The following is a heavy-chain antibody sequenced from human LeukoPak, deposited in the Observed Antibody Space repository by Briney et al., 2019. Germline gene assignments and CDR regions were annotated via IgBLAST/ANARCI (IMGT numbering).Heavy chain of an antibody. CDR1: GYTFTNNY. J-gene: IGHJ4*02. CDR3: ARDQEGFDY. Sequence: ASVKVSCKASGYTFTNNYLHWVRQAPGQGLEWMGMIYPRDGSTSYAQNFQGRVTVTRDTSTTTVHMELRGLRSEDAAVYYCARDQEGFDYWGQGTVVTVSS. V-gene: IGHV1-46*01. CDR2: IYPRDGST.